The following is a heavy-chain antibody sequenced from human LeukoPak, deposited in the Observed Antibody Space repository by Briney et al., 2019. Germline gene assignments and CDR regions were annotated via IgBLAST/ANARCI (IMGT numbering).Heavy chain of an antibody. CDR3: TTDEAVTTYEDAFDI. CDR2: IKSKTDGGTT. D-gene: IGHD4-17*01. V-gene: IGHV3-15*01. CDR1: GFTFSNAW. J-gene: IGHJ3*02. Sequence: GGSLRLSCAASGFTFSNAWMSWVRQAPGKGLEWGGRIKSKTDGGTTDYAAPVKGRFTTSRDDSKNTLYLQMNSLKTEDTAVYYCTTDEAVTTYEDAFDIWGQGTMVTVSS.